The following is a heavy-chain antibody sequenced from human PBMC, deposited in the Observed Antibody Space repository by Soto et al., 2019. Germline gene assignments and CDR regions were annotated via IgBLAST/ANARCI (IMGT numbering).Heavy chain of an antibody. D-gene: IGHD3-9*01. V-gene: IGHV5-51*01. Sequence: EVQLVQSGAEVKKPGESLKISCKGSGYDFNNYWIGWVRQMPGKGLEWMGIINPDDSDARYSPSFKGHVIFSVEKSITSASLQWSTLKASDTAIYYCARLVCIWTGYYGFWGQGTLVTFSS. CDR1: GYDFNNYW. CDR3: ARLVCIWTGYYGF. J-gene: IGHJ4*02. CDR2: INPDDSDA.